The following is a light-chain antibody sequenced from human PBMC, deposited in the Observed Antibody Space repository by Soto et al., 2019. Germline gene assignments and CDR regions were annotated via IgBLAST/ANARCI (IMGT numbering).Light chain of an antibody. J-gene: IGKJ5*01. CDR3: QQRSNWPT. CDR2: DAS. V-gene: IGKV3-11*01. CDR1: QSVSSY. Sequence: EIVLTQSPATLSLSPGERATLSYRASQSVSSYLAWYQQKPGQAPSLLIYDASNRATGIPARFSGSGSGTDFTLTISSLEPEDFAVYYCQQRSNWPTFGQGTRLEIK.